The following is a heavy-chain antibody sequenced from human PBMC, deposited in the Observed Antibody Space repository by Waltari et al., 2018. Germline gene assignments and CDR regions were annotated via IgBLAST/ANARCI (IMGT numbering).Heavy chain of an antibody. CDR3: TTDGLVGAPFDC. Sequence: EVQLVESGGALVKPGGSLRLSCAASGFTFSDVWRSWVRQAPGQVLEWVGRMHQETDGGTTDYGVPAKGRFTISRDDSKNILYLQMHSLKIEDTAVYYCTTDGLVGAPFDCWGQGTLVTVSS. V-gene: IGHV3-15*02. D-gene: IGHD1-26*01. J-gene: IGHJ4*02. CDR2: MHQETDGGTT. CDR1: GFTFSDVW.